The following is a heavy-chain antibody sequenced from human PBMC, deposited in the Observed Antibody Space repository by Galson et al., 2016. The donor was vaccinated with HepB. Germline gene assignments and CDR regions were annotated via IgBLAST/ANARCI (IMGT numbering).Heavy chain of an antibody. V-gene: IGHV5-51*01. D-gene: IGHD3-22*01. Sequence: QSGAEVKKPGESLRISCKASGYSFTTYWIGWVRQMPGKGLEWMGIIYPGDSDARYRASFQGQVTISVDNSISTAYLQWSSLKASDTAIYYCARHDSNQGFDPWGQGTLVTVSS. J-gene: IGHJ5*02. CDR3: ARHDSNQGFDP. CDR2: IYPGDSDA. CDR1: GYSFTTYW.